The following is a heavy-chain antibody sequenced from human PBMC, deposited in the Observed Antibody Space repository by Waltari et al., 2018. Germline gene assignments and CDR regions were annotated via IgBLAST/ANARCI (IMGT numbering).Heavy chain of an antibody. V-gene: IGHV4-34*01. J-gene: IGHJ4*02. CDR2: INHSGST. D-gene: IGHD2-15*01. CDR3: ARFPRSSYCSGGSCYSGFDY. Sequence: QVQLQQWGAGLLKPSETLSLTCAVYGGSFSGYYWSWIRQPPGKGLEWIGEINHSGSTNYNPSLKSRVTISVDTSKNQFSLKLSSVTAADTAVYYCARFPRSSYCSGGSCYSGFDYWGQGTLVTVSS. CDR1: GGSFSGYY.